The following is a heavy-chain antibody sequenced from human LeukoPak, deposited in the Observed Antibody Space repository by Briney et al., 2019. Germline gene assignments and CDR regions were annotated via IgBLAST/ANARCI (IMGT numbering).Heavy chain of an antibody. Sequence: ASVKVSCKASGYTFTSYGISWVRQAPGQGPEWMGWISAYNGNTNYAQKLQGRVTMTTDTSTSTAYMELRSLRSDDTAVYYCARTPYDSSGYYSPNWFDPWGQGTLVTVSS. CDR3: ARTPYDSSGYYSPNWFDP. D-gene: IGHD3-22*01. V-gene: IGHV1-18*01. J-gene: IGHJ5*02. CDR2: ISAYNGNT. CDR1: GYTFTSYG.